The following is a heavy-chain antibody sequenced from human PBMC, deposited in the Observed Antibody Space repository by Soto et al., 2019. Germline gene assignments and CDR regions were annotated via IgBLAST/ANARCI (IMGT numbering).Heavy chain of an antibody. D-gene: IGHD2-2*01. CDR1: GYTFSSYA. J-gene: IGHJ4*02. CDR2: ISSNGGST. CDR3: VKGSRLGYCSSTSCSNFDY. Sequence: SCKASGYTFSSYAMHWVRQAPGKGLEYVSAISSNGGSTYYADSVKGRFTISRDNSKNTLYLQMSSLRAEDTAVYYCVKGSRLGYCSSTSCSNFDYWGQGTLVTVSS. V-gene: IGHV3-64D*06.